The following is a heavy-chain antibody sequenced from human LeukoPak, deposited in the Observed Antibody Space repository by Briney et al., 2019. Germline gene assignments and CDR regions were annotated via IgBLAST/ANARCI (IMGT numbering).Heavy chain of an antibody. CDR1: GFTFSSYA. V-gene: IGHV3-30*01. CDR3: ARGAGGSSWYYFDC. CDR2: ISYDGSHQ. Sequence: GGSLRLSCAASGFTFSSYAMHWVRQAPGKGLEWLALISYDGSHQYYADSAKGRFTISRDNSKNTLYLQMNSLRADDTAVYYCARGAGGSSWYYFDCWGQGTLVTVSS. J-gene: IGHJ4*02. D-gene: IGHD6-13*01.